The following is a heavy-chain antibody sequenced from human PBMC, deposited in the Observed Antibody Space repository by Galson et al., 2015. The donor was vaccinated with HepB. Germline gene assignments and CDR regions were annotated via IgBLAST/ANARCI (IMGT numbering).Heavy chain of an antibody. J-gene: IGHJ5*02. CDR1: GGSFSGYY. CDR3: ARATMGSGSYGNWFDP. D-gene: IGHD1-26*01. Sequence: SESLSLTCAVYGGSFSGYYWSWIRQPPGKGLEWLGEINHSGSTNYNPSLKSRVTISVDTSKNQFSLKLSFVTAADTAVYYCARATMGSGSYGNWFDPWGQGTLVTVSS. CDR2: INHSGST. V-gene: IGHV4-34*01.